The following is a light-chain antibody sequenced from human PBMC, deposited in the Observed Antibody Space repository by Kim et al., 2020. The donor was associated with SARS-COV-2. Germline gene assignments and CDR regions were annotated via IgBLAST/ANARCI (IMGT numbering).Light chain of an antibody. V-gene: IGKV1-39*01. CDR1: QSISSY. J-gene: IGKJ1*01. CDR3: QQSYSTLWT. CDR2: AAS. Sequence: DIQITQSPSSLSASVGDRVTITCRASQSISSYLNWYQQKPGKVPKLLIYAASSLQSGVPSRFSGSGSGTDFTLTISSLQPEDFATYYCQQSYSTLWTFGQGTKVEIK.